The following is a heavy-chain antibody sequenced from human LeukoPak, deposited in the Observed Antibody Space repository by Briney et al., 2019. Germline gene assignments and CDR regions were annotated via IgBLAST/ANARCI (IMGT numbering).Heavy chain of an antibody. CDR2: IYYSGNT. CDR3: ARGRARPWASWFDP. CDR1: GDSIRDDY. Sequence: PSETLSLTCSVSGDSIRDDYWSWIRQPPEKGLEWIGCIYYSGNTYYNPSLKGRVTISVDTSKNQFSLKLNSVTAADTAVYYCARGRARPWASWFDPWGQGTLVTVSS. J-gene: IGHJ5*02. V-gene: IGHV4-59*01. D-gene: IGHD7-27*01.